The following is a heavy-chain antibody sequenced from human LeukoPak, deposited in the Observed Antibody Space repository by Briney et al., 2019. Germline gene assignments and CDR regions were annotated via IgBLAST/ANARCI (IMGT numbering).Heavy chain of an antibody. D-gene: IGHD3-22*01. CDR2: IDPSDSYT. Sequence: GESLRISCKGSGYSFTSYWISWVRQMPGKGLEWMGRIDPSDSYTNYSPSFQGHVTISADKSISTAYLQWSSLKASDTAMYYCVRQGVGYYETSGYYNRFDPWGQGTLVTVSS. CDR1: GYSFTSYW. CDR3: VRQGVGYYETSGYYNRFDP. V-gene: IGHV5-10-1*01. J-gene: IGHJ5*02.